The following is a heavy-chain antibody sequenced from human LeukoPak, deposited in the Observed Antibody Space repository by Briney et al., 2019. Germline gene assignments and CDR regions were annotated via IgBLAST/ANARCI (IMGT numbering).Heavy chain of an antibody. CDR3: ARVYVGGYYYYMDV. D-gene: IGHD3-10*02. CDR1: GYTFTGYY. V-gene: IGHV1-2*02. Sequence: GASVKVSCRASGYTFTGYYMHWVRQAPGQGLEWMGWINPNSGGTNYAQKFQGRVTMTRDTSISTAYMELSRLRSDDTAVYYCARVYVGGYYYYMDVWGKGTTVTVSS. CDR2: INPNSGGT. J-gene: IGHJ6*03.